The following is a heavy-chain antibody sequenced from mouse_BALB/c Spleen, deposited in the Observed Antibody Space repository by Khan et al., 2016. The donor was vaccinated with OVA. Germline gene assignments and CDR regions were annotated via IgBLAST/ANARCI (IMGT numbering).Heavy chain of an antibody. CDR1: GFNIKAYY. J-gene: IGHJ3*01. V-gene: IGHV14-1*02. D-gene: IGHD2-3*01. CDR2: IYPEKGNT. Sequence: DVQLQQSGTELVRPGAFVRLSCKASGFNIKAYYIHWVKQRPEHGLEWIGWIYPEKGNTISDPKLPCKASLQAYTLSNTAYLKLSTLTSEDTAVYYCARVGYSPWFAYWGQGTLVTVSA. CDR3: ARVGYSPWFAY.